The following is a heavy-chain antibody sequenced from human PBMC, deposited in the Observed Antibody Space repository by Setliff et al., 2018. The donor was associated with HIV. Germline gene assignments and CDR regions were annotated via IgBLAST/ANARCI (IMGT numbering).Heavy chain of an antibody. CDR2: IYYSGTT. V-gene: IGHV4-61*01. CDR3: ARDPPGYGDSKDY. J-gene: IGHJ4*02. D-gene: IGHD4-17*01. CDR1: GDSVSSGSYY. Sequence: SETLSLTCTVSGDSVSSGSYYWSWIRQPPGKGLEWIGYIYYSGTTNYNPSLKSRVTISVDTSKNQFSLKLSSVTAADTAVYYCARDPPGYGDSKDYWGQGKLVTVSS.